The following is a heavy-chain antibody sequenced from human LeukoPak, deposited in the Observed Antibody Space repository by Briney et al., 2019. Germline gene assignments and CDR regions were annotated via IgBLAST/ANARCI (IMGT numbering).Heavy chain of an antibody. CDR1: GFNFSTYP. V-gene: IGHV3-30*04. CDR3: AREVKKQSDY. J-gene: IGHJ4*02. Sequence: GGSLRLSCAPSGFNFSTYPMHWVRQAPGKGLEWVALLSYDGSYQYYADSVKGRFTISRDNAKNSLYLQMNSLRAEDTAVYYCAREVKKQSDYWGQGTLVTVSS. CDR2: LSYDGSYQ. D-gene: IGHD6-13*01.